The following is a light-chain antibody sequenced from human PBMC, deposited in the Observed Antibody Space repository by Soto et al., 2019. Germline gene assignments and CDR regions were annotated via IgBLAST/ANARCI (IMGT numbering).Light chain of an antibody. CDR2: GIS. V-gene: IGKV3-15*01. Sequence: EMVMTQSPAILSVSPGESATLSCRASQSVNSNYLAWYQQHPGQPPRLLIYGISTRATGIPARFSGSGSGTEFSLTISSLQSEDFAVYYCQQYIQWPPGMFGPGTKVDIK. J-gene: IGKJ1*01. CDR1: QSVNSN. CDR3: QQYIQWPPGM.